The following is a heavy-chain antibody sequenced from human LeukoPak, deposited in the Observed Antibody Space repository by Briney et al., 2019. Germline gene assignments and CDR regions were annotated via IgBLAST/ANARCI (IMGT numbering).Heavy chain of an antibody. CDR3: ARGPENGYNFDY. CDR2: MNPNSGNT. Sequence: ASVKVSCKASGYTFTSYDINWVRQATGQGLEWMGWMNPNSGNTGYAQKFQGRVTMTRNTSISTAYVELSSLRAEDTAVYCCARGPENGYNFDYWGQGTLVTVSS. D-gene: IGHD6-13*01. CDR1: GYTFTSYD. V-gene: IGHV1-8*01. J-gene: IGHJ4*02.